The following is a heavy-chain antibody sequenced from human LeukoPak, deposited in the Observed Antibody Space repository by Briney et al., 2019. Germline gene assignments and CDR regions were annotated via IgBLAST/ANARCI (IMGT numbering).Heavy chain of an antibody. CDR1: GYTFTGYY. Sequence: GASVKVSCKASGYTFTGYYMHWVRQAPGQGLEWMGRINPNSGGTNYAQKFQGRATMTRDTSISTAYMELSRLRSDDTAVYYCARTLLRYFDWLHGYWGQGTLVTVSS. CDR2: INPNSGGT. D-gene: IGHD3-9*01. J-gene: IGHJ4*02. CDR3: ARTLLRYFDWLHGY. V-gene: IGHV1-2*06.